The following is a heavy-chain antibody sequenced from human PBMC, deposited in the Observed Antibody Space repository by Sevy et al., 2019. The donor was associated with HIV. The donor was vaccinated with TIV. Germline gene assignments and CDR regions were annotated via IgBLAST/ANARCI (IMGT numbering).Heavy chain of an antibody. CDR1: GFIFTNYG. CDR2: ISHDGSLK. J-gene: IGHJ3*02. Sequence: GGSLRLSCAASGFIFTNYGMHWVRQAPGKGLEWVAVISHDGSLKYYADSVRGRVTIPRDSSKNTVSLQMNSLRLEDTAVYYCAKGSRATGSAFDIWGQGTMVTVSS. CDR3: AKGSRATGSAFDI. D-gene: IGHD2-15*01. V-gene: IGHV3-30*18.